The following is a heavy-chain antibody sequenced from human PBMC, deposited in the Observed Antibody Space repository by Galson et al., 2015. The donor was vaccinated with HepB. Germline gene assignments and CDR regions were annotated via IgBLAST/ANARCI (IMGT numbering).Heavy chain of an antibody. Sequence: SLRLSCAASEFTFSGYWMTWVRQAPGKGLEWVANIKRDGSTKNYMDSVEGRFTISRDNAKNSLYLQMNSLRAEDTAVYFCARDRTYCSNSRCYGVFDIWGQGTMVTVSS. CDR1: EFTFSGYW. D-gene: IGHD2-2*01. V-gene: IGHV3-7*01. CDR2: IKRDGSTK. CDR3: ARDRTYCSNSRCYGVFDI. J-gene: IGHJ3*02.